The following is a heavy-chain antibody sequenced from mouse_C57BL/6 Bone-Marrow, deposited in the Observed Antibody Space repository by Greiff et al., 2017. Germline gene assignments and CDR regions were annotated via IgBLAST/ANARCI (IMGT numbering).Heavy chain of an antibody. V-gene: IGHV7-3*01. CDR2: IRNKANGYTT. Sequence: EVMLVESGGGLVQPGGSLSLSCAASGFTFTDYYMSWVRQPPGKALEWLGFIRNKANGYTTEYSASVKGRFTISRDNSQSILYLQMNALRAEDSATYYCARYFPYYYGSSYEAMDYWGQGTSVTVSS. D-gene: IGHD1-1*01. CDR3: ARYFPYYYGSSYEAMDY. CDR1: GFTFTDYY. J-gene: IGHJ4*01.